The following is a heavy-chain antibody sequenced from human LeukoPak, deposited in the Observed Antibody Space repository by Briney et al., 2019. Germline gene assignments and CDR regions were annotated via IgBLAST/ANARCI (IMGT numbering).Heavy chain of an antibody. CDR3: ARDRVVNGALDI. V-gene: IGHV3-53*01. CDR2: IYSGGNT. D-gene: IGHD4-23*01. J-gene: IGHJ3*02. CDR1: GFTVSSNY. Sequence: GGSLRLSCAASGFTVSSNYMSWVRQAPGKGLEWASVIYSGGNTYYADSAKGRFTISRDESKNTLFLQMNSLRVEDTAVYYCARDRVVNGALDIWGQGTMVTVSS.